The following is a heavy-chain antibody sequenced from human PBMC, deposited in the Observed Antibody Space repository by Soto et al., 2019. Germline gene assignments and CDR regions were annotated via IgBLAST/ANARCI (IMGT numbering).Heavy chain of an antibody. CDR1: CLVCSDRW. J-gene: IGHJ4*02. CDR3: ERDISGPHDH. D-gene: IGHD3-10*01. V-gene: IGHV3-74*01. Sequence: GDSLRLCFADSCLVCSDRWLRWVRQTPGRGLEWVSRINPNGFITFYAGSVKGRATISRDNAKDTLYLQIDSLTVEDSGAYFCERDISGPHDHWGQGTPVTVSS. CDR2: INPNGFIT.